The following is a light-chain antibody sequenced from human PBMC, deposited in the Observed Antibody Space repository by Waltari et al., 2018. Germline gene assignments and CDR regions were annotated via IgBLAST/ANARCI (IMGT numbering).Light chain of an antibody. CDR1: RRDIGL. Sequence: QSALTPPASVSGSTGQSVTISLTGTRRDIGLLSWYQQHPGKAPKLIIYEDNKRPSGVSDRFSGSKSGNTASLTISGLQAEDEADYHCCSYAGPWVFGGGTKLTVL. V-gene: IGLV2-23*01. CDR2: EDN. J-gene: IGLJ3*02. CDR3: CSYAGPWV.